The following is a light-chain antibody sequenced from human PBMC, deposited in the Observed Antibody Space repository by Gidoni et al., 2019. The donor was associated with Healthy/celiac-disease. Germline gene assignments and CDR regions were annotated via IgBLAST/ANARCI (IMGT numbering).Light chain of an antibody. CDR1: QSISSW. V-gene: IGKV1-5*03. CDR3: QQYNSYSVT. J-gene: IGKJ1*01. CDR2: KAS. Sequence: DIQMTQSPSTRSAPVGDRVTITCRDSQSISSWLAWYQQKPGKAPKLLIYKASSLESEVPSRVSGSGSGTEFTLTISSLQPDDFATYYCQQYNSYSVTFGQGTKVEIK.